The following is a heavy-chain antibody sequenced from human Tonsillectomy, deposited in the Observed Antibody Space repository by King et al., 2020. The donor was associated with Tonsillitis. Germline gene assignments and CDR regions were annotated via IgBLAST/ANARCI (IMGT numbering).Heavy chain of an antibody. V-gene: IGHV4-59*08. CDR2: IYYNGST. Sequence: VQLQESGPGLMKPSETLSLTCTVSGGSISSYYWTWIRQPPGKGLEWIGYIYYNGSTNYNPSLKSRVTISVDTSTNQLSLKLTSVTAADTAVYYCANVRGYSYGSRFYLGRFDIWGQGTMVTVSS. CDR1: GGSISSYY. J-gene: IGHJ3*02. D-gene: IGHD5-18*01. CDR3: ANVRGYSYGSRFYLGRFDI.